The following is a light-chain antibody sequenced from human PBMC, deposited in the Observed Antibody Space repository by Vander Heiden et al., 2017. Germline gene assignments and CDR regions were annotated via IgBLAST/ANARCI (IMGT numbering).Light chain of an antibody. CDR3: QSYDSSLSVV. CDR2: GNT. V-gene: IGLV1-40*01. Sequence: QSVLTQPPSVSGAPGQRIIISCTGRSSNIGAGYGVHWYQQLPGTAPKLFIYGNTNRPSGVPDRFSGSKSGTSASLAITGLQAEDEADYYCQSYDSSLSVVFGGGTKLTVL. J-gene: IGLJ2*01. CDR1: SSNIGAGYG.